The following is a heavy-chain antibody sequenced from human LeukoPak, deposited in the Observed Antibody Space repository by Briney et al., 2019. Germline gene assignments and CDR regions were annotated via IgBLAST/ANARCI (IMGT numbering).Heavy chain of an antibody. CDR3: ARRNYYYGMDV. Sequence: PSETLSLTCAVYSGSFSGYNWNWIRQPPGKGLEWIGSISYSGSTYYNPSLKSRVTVSVDTSKNQFSLNLTSVTAADTAVYYCARRNYYYGMDVWGQGTTVTVSS. CDR2: ISYSGST. CDR1: SGSFSGYN. V-gene: IGHV4-34*01. J-gene: IGHJ6*02.